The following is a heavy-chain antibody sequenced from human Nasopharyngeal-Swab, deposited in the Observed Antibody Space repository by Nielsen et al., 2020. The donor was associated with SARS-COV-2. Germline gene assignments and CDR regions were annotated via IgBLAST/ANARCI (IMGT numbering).Heavy chain of an antibody. CDR2: IKLDGSEK. Sequence: GGSLRLSCAASGFTFSSLWMSWVRQVPGKGLEWVADIKLDGSEKFYVDSVKGRFTISRDNAKNSMSLQMNSLRVEDTAVYYCARDWSRAFDVWGQGTMVTVSS. V-gene: IGHV3-7*01. CDR3: ARDWSRAFDV. CDR1: GFTFSSLW. J-gene: IGHJ3*01.